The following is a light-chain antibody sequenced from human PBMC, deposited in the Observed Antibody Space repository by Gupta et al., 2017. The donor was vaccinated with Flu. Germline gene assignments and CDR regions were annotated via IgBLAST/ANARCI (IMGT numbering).Light chain of an antibody. V-gene: IGKV3-15*01. CDR1: QSVSSN. CDR3: QQDNDCPRT. CDR2: SAS. Sequence: PATLSVSPGERDTLSCRASQSVSSNLAWYQQKPGQAPRLLIYSASTRATGIPARFRGSGSGTEFTLTISSLQSEDFAIYYCQQDNDCPRTFGQGTKVEIK. J-gene: IGKJ1*01.